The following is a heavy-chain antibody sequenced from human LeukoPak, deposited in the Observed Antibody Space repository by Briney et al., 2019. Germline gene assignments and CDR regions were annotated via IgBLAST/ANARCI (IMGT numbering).Heavy chain of an antibody. CDR1: GFTFSSYW. V-gene: IGHV3-7*01. CDR3: ARAELWFGELLPFDY. J-gene: IGHJ4*02. D-gene: IGHD3-10*01. Sequence: GGSLRLSCAASGFTFSSYWMSWVRQAPGKGLEWVANIKQDGSEKYYVDSVKGRFTISRDNAKSSLYLQMNSLRAEDTAVYYCARAELWFGELLPFDYWGQGTLVTVSS. CDR2: IKQDGSEK.